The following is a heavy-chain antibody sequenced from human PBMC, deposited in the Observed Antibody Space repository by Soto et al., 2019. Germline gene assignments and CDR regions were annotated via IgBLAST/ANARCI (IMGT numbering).Heavy chain of an antibody. J-gene: IGHJ6*03. CDR2: MNPNSGNT. CDR1: GYTFTSYD. Sequence: ASVKVSCKASGYTFTSYDINWVRQATGQGLEWMGWMNPNSGNTGYAQKFQGRVTMTRNTSISTAYMELSSLRSEDTAVYYCARVSGGYDESYYYYYYMDVWGKGTTVTVSS. CDR3: ARVSGGYDESYYYYYYMDV. V-gene: IGHV1-8*01. D-gene: IGHD5-12*01.